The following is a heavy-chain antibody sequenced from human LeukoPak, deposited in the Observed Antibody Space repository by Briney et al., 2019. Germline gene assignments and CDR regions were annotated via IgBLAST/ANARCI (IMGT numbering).Heavy chain of an antibody. CDR3: ARGRFTFGGVFDY. Sequence: GGSLRLSCAASGFTFSSYSMNWVRQAPGKGLEWVSYISSSSSTIYYADSVKGRFTISRDNAKNSLCLQMNSLRAEDTAVYYCARGRFTFGGVFDYWGQGTLVTVSS. CDR2: ISSSSSTI. CDR1: GFTFSSYS. J-gene: IGHJ4*02. V-gene: IGHV3-48*01. D-gene: IGHD3-16*01.